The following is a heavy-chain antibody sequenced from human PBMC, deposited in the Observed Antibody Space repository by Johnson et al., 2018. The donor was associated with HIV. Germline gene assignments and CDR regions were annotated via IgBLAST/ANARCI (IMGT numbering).Heavy chain of an antibody. CDR1: AFTFSSYG. CDR3: VRDQGSGWPTNAFDI. CDR2: ISYDGSNK. V-gene: IGHV3-30*03. Sequence: QMQLVESGGGGVQPGRSLRLSCAASAFTFSSYGMHWVRQAPGKGLEWVAVISYDGSNKYYADSVKGRFTISRDNSKNTLYLQMNSLRAEDTAVYYCVRDQGSGWPTNAFDIWGRGTRVTVSS. J-gene: IGHJ3*02. D-gene: IGHD6-19*01.